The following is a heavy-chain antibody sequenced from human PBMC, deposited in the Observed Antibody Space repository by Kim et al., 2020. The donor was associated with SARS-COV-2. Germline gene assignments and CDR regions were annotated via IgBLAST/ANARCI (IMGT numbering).Heavy chain of an antibody. CDR2: ISAYNGNT. CDR1: GYTFTSYG. V-gene: IGHV1-18*04. J-gene: IGHJ4*02. CDR3: ARGAPSELSGYSYGHTYYFDY. Sequence: ASVKVSCKASGYTFTSYGISWVRQAPGQGLEWMGWISAYNGNTNYAQKLQGRVTMTTDTSTSTAYMELRSLRSDDTAVYYCARGAPSELSGYSYGHTYYFDYWGQGTLVTVSS. D-gene: IGHD5-18*01.